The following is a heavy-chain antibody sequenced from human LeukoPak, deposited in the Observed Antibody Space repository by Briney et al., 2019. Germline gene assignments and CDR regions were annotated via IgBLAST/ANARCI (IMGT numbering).Heavy chain of an antibody. CDR1: GYTFTGYY. CDR3: ARQYSSSWYRFDP. J-gene: IGHJ5*02. Sequence: VKVSCKASGYTFTGYYMHWVRQAPGQGLEWMGRINPNSGGTNYAQKFQGRVTMTRDTSISTAYMERSRLRSDDTAVYYCARQYSSSWYRFDPWGQGTLVTVSS. D-gene: IGHD6-13*01. V-gene: IGHV1-2*06. CDR2: INPNSGGT.